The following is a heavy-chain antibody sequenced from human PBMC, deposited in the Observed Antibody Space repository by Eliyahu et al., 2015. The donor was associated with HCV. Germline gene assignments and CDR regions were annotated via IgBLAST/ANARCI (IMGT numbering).Heavy chain of an antibody. V-gene: IGHV3-53*02. Sequence: EVQLVETGGGLIQPGGSLXLSCAAXGXTVSXNYXSWVRQAPGKGLQWVSLIYSGGSTSYADSVKGRFTISRDNSKNTLYLQMNSLRAEDTAVYYCAGGPNRGFWGQGTLVTVSS. CDR1: GXTVSXNY. CDR2: IYSGGST. J-gene: IGHJ4*02. CDR3: AGGPNRGF. D-gene: IGHD3-10*01.